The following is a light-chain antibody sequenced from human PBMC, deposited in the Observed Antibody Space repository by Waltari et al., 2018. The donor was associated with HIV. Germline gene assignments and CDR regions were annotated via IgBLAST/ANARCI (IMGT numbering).Light chain of an antibody. CDR3: QQYYRYPLT. J-gene: IGKJ4*01. V-gene: IGKV1-8*01. CDR1: QGITNY. CDR2: AAS. Sequence: AIRMTQSPSSVSASTGERVTITCRASQGITNYLAWYQQKPGKAPQLLISAASTLQSGVPSRFSGSGSGSDFTLTISCLQSEDFATYFCQQYYRYPLTFGGGTKVEI.